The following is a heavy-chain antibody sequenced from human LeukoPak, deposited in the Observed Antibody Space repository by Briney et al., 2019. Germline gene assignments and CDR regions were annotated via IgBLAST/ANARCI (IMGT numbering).Heavy chain of an antibody. Sequence: GGSLRFSCAASGFTFSSFAMHWVRQGPGKGLDRVADIWSDGSSINYADSVKGRFTISRDNSKNTLYLQMNSLRGEDTAVYYCARSVSSSFDCWGQGTLVTVSS. CDR1: GFTFSSFA. V-gene: IGHV3-33*01. J-gene: IGHJ4*02. CDR3: ARSVSSSFDC. D-gene: IGHD6-6*01. CDR2: IWSDGSSI.